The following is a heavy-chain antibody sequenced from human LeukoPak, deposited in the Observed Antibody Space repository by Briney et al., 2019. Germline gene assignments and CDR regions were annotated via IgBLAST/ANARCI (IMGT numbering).Heavy chain of an antibody. CDR2: IYYTGAT. D-gene: IGHD6-19*01. CDR3: ARVDSAVAIDY. J-gene: IGHJ4*02. V-gene: IGHV4-59*01. CDR1: GGSISGYY. Sequence: SETLSLTCTVSGGSISGYYWNWIRQAPGEALEWIGYIYYTGATNYNPSLKSRVSISVQTSKKQVSLRLGSVSAADTAVYYCARVDSAVAIDYWGQGILVTVSS.